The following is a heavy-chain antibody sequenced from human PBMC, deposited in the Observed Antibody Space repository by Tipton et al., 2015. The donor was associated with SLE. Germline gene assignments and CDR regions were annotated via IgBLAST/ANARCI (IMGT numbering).Heavy chain of an antibody. V-gene: IGHV3-30*02. CDR1: GFTFSSYG. Sequence: LSLTCAASGFTFSSYGMHWVRQAPGKGLEWVAFIRYDGSNKYYADSVKGRFTISRDNSKNTLYLQMNSLRAEDTAVYYCAKAPEGFGELSEYFQHWGQGTLATVSS. J-gene: IGHJ1*01. D-gene: IGHD3-10*01. CDR3: AKAPEGFGELSEYFQH. CDR2: IRYDGSNK.